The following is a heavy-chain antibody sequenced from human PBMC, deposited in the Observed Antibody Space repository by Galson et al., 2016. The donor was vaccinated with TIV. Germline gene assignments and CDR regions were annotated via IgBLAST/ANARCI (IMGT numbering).Heavy chain of an antibody. D-gene: IGHD2/OR15-2a*01. CDR2: LIPMFGIT. V-gene: IGHV1-69*13. CDR1: GVTFSSYA. J-gene: IGHJ6*03. Sequence: SVKVSCKASGVTFSSYAISWVRQAPGQGLEWMGGLIPMFGITNYAQRFQGRVTITADGSTSTAYMELSSLRSEDTAVYYCARSNIYNFYYMACWGQGTTGTVSS. CDR3: ARSNIYNFYYMAC.